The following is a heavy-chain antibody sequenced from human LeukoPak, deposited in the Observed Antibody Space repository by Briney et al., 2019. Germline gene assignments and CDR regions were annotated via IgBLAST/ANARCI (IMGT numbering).Heavy chain of an antibody. CDR2: IHYSGST. J-gene: IGHJ4*02. D-gene: IGHD3-3*01. CDR3: AREGSRDFWSGPVYYFDY. V-gene: IGHV4-59*01. Sequence: SETLSLTCGVSGGSISSYYWSWIRQPPGKGLEWIGYIHYSGSTYYNPSLTSRVTISVDTSKNQFSLRLSSVTAADTAVYYCAREGSRDFWSGPVYYFDYWGQGTLVTVSS. CDR1: GGSISSYY.